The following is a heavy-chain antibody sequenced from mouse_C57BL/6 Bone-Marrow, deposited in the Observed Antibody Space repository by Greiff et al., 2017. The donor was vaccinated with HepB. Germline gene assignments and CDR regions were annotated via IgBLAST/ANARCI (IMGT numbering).Heavy chain of an antibody. CDR1: GYAFSSSW. Sequence: QVQLQQSGPELVKPGASVKISCKASGYAFSSSWMNWVKQRPGKGLEWIGRIYPGDGDTNYNGKFKGKATLTADKSSSTAYMQLSSLTSEDSAVYFCARYYYGGWFAYWGQGTLVTVSA. CDR2: IYPGDGDT. CDR3: ARYYYGGWFAY. D-gene: IGHD1-1*01. V-gene: IGHV1-82*01. J-gene: IGHJ3*01.